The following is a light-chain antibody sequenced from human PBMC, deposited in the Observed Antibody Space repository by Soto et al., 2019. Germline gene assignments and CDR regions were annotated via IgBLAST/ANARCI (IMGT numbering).Light chain of an antibody. CDR2: YVS. CDR1: SSDVGGYNY. CDR3: SSYTSSSTLV. J-gene: IGLJ2*01. V-gene: IGLV2-14*01. Sequence: QSALTQPASVSGSPGQSITISCTGTSSDVGGYNYVSWYQQHPGKAPKLMIYYVSNRPSGVSNRFSGSKSGNTASLTISGLQAEDEADYYCSSYTSSSTLVFGGATKLTVL.